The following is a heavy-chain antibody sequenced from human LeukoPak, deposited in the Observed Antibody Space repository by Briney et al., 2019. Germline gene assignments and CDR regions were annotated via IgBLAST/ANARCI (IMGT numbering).Heavy chain of an antibody. V-gene: IGHV1-69*13. D-gene: IGHD6-19*01. CDR2: IIPMFGIA. J-gene: IGHJ4*02. Sequence: ASVKVSCKASGGTXSRYAISWVRQAPGQGLEWMGGIIPMFGIANYAQKFQGRVTITADESTSTAYMELSSLRSEDTAVYYCARDRPYTGGWRGFDYWGQGTLVPVSS. CDR3: ARDRPYTGGWRGFDY. CDR1: GGTXSRYA.